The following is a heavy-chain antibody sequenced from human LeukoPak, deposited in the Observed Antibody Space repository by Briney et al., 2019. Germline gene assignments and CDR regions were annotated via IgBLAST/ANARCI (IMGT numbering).Heavy chain of an antibody. CDR1: GFTVRSNY. CDR2: LYSGGAA. J-gene: IGHJ4*02. CDR3: ARKGYGDY. V-gene: IGHV3-53*01. D-gene: IGHD1-1*01. Sequence: GGSLRLSCAVSGFTVRSNYLNWVRQTPGKGLECVSVLYSGGAAYYADSVKGRFTISRDSSKNTLSLQMNSLRAEDTAVYYCARKGYGDYWGQGTLVTVSS.